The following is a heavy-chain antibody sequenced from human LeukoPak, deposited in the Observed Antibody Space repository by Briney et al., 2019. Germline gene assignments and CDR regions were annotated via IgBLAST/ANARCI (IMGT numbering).Heavy chain of an antibody. J-gene: IGHJ3*02. CDR3: ARFWDEVGGAFDI. Sequence: PSETLSLTCTVSGGSISSGGYYWSWIRQHPGKGLEWIGYIYYSGSTYYNPSLKSRVTISVDTSKNQFSLKLSSVTAADTAVYYCARFWDEVGGAFDIWGQGTMVTVSS. CDR1: GGSISSGGYY. V-gene: IGHV4-31*03. D-gene: IGHD3-10*01. CDR2: IYYSGST.